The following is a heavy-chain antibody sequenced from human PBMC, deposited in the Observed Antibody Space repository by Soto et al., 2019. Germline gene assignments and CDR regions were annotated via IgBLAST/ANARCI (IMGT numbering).Heavy chain of an antibody. V-gene: IGHV1-18*04. CDR2: ISAYNGNT. Sequence: ASVKVSCKASGYTFTSYGISWVRQAPGQGLEWMGWISAYNGNTNYAQKLQGRVTMTTDTSTSTAYMELRSLRSDDTAVYYCAITPGGYYYDGGGDSRNSYTWFDPWGRGTLVTASS. D-gene: IGHD3-22*01. CDR1: GYTFTSYG. J-gene: IGHJ5*02. CDR3: AITPGGYYYDGGGDSRNSYTWFDP.